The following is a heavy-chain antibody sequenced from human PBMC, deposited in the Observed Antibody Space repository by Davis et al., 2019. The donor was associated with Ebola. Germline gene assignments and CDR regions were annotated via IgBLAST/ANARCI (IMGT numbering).Heavy chain of an antibody. D-gene: IGHD4-17*01. CDR2: INHSGST. J-gene: IGHJ6*02. CDR3: ATGVTVTTFYYYGMDV. V-gene: IGHV4-34*01. Sequence: MPSETLSLTCAVYGGSFSGYYWSWIRQPPGKGLEWIGEINHSGSTNYNPSLKSRVTISVDTSKNQFSLKLSSVTAADTAVYYCATGVTVTTFYYYGMDVWGQGTTVTVSS. CDR1: GGSFSGYY.